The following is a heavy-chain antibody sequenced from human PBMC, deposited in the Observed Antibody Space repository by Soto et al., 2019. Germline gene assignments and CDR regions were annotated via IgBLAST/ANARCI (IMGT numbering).Heavy chain of an antibody. CDR2: IHYSGTT. V-gene: IGHV4-59*01. J-gene: IGHJ4*02. D-gene: IGHD6-13*01. CDR3: ARGPARQLVTY. CDR1: GASINNYY. Sequence: QVQMQESGPGLVKPSETLSLTCTVSGASINNYYCNWVRQPPGKGLEWIGSIHYSGTTHYNPSLESRVTISRDAARNQFSLRLRSVTAADAAVYYCARGPARQLVTYWGQGTLVTVSS.